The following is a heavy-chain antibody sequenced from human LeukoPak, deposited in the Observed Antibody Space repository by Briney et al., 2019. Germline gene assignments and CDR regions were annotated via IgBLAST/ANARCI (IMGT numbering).Heavy chain of an antibody. D-gene: IGHD3-22*01. J-gene: IGHJ4*02. Sequence: GGSLRLSCAASGFSFRSYAMQWVRQAPGKGLEFVSAISSDGDTPFYTSSVKGRFTISRDNSKNTLYLQMGSLRAEDMAVYYCARAIHSSGYPPVDYWGRGTLVTVSS. CDR1: GFSFRSYA. CDR3: ARAIHSSGYPPVDY. V-gene: IGHV3-64*01. CDR2: ISSDGDTP.